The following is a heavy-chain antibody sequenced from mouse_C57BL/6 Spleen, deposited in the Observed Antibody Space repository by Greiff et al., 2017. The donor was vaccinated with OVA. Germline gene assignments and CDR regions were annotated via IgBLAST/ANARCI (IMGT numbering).Heavy chain of an antibody. Sequence: EVHLVESGGGLVKPGGSLKLSCAASGFTFSDYGMHWVRQAPEKGLAWVAYISSGSSPFYYADTVTGRFTISRDNAKITLFLQMTSLRSEDTAMYYCARPTVVDYYARDYWGQGTSVTVSS. CDR2: ISSGSSPF. CDR1: GFTFSDYG. J-gene: IGHJ4*01. CDR3: ARPTVVDYYARDY. D-gene: IGHD1-1*01. V-gene: IGHV5-17*01.